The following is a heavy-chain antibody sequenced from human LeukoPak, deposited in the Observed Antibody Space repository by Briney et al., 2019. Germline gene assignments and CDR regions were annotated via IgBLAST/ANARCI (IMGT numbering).Heavy chain of an antibody. CDR1: GGSISSSSYY. V-gene: IGHV4-39*07. D-gene: IGHD5-24*01. Sequence: SETLSLTCTVSGGSISSSSYYWGWIRQPPGKGLEWIGSIYYSGSTYYNPSLKSRVTISVDTSKNQFSLKLSSVTAADTAVYYCARDNSVRDEAWWFSPWGQGTLVTVSS. CDR3: ARDNSVRDEAWWFSP. J-gene: IGHJ5*02. CDR2: IYYSGST.